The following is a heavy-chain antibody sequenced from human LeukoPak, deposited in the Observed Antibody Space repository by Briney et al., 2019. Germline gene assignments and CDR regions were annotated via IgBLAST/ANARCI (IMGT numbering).Heavy chain of an antibody. CDR1: GFTFSSYA. J-gene: IGHJ4*02. Sequence: GGSLRLSCAASGFTFSSYAMSWVRQAPGKGLEWVSAISGSGGSAYYADSVKGRFTISRDNAKNSLYLQMNSLRAEDTAVYYCARDFSMGYSSSWYVGYWGQGTLVTVSS. D-gene: IGHD6-13*01. V-gene: IGHV3-23*01. CDR2: ISGSGGSA. CDR3: ARDFSMGYSSSWYVGY.